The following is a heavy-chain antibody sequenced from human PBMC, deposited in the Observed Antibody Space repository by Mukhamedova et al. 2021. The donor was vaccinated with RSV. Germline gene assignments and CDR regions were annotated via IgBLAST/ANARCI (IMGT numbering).Heavy chain of an antibody. J-gene: IGHJ6*03. CDR2: ISSSADTI. V-gene: IGHV3-11*01. D-gene: IGHD3-16*01. Sequence: SWIRQAPGKGLEWVSYISSSADTIYYADSVKGRFTISRDNTRNSLYLQMNSLRAEDTAVYYCARDPGDPIYSYYYMDVWGQGTTV. CDR3: ARDPGDPIYSYYYMDV.